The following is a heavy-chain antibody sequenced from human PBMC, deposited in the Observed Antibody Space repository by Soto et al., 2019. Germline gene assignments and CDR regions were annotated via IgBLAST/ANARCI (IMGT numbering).Heavy chain of an antibody. D-gene: IGHD6-6*01. CDR2: VSYDGSIK. J-gene: IGHJ4*02. V-gene: IGHV3-30-3*01. CDR1: GFTFSSSA. CDR3: ATGGYSSSSNFDY. Sequence: QVQLVESGGGVVQPGRSLRLSCAASGFTFSSSAIHWVRQAPGKGLEWVAVVSYDGSIKYYADSVKGRFTISRDNSKNTLYLQMNSLRVEDTGFDYCATGGYSSSSNFDYWGQGTLVTVSS.